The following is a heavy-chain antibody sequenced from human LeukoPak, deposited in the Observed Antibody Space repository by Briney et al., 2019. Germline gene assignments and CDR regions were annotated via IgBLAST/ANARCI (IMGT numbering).Heavy chain of an antibody. D-gene: IGHD4-11*01. CDR1: GFTFSGSA. Sequence: GGSLRLSCAASGFTFSGSATHWVRQASGKGLEWVGRIRSKANSYATAYAASVKGRFTISRDDSKNTAYLQMNSLKTEDTAVYYCTRLAIGYSNANWGQGTLVTVSS. CDR3: TRLAIGYSNAN. CDR2: IRSKANSYAT. J-gene: IGHJ4*02. V-gene: IGHV3-73*01.